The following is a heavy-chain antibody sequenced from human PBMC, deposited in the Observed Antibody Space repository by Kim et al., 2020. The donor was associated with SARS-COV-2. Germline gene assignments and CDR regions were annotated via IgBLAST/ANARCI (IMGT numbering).Heavy chain of an antibody. CDR2: T. V-gene: IGHV4-31*02. Sequence: TYYNPSLKSRVTISVDTSKNQFSLKLSSVTAADTAVYYCARDHPHLPVGDWGQGTLVTVSS. J-gene: IGHJ4*02. D-gene: IGHD3-16*01. CDR3: ARDHPHLPVGD.